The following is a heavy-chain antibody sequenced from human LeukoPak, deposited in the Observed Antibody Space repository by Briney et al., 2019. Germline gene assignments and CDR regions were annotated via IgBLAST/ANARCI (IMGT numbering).Heavy chain of an antibody. V-gene: IGHV1-46*01. D-gene: IGHD2-21*02. Sequence: ASVKVSCKASGYTFTSYYMRWVRQAPGQGLEWMGIINPSGGSKSYAQKCQGRVTMTRDTSTSTVYMELSSLRSEDTAVYYCARGDPTILFFDYWGQGTLVTVSS. CDR1: GYTFTSYY. J-gene: IGHJ4*02. CDR2: INPSGGSK. CDR3: ARGDPTILFFDY.